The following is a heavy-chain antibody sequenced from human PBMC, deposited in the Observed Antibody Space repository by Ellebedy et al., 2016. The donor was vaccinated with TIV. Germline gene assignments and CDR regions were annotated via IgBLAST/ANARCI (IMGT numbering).Heavy chain of an antibody. D-gene: IGHD5-12*01. CDR1: GGTFSSYA. V-gene: IGHV1-69*04. J-gene: IGHJ4*02. CDR2: IIPILGIA. Sequence: AASVKVSCKASGGTFSSYAISWVRQAPGQGLEWMGRIIPILGIANYAQKFQGRVTITADKSTSTAYMELSSLRSEDTAVYYCARTIVDTIRGGDYWGQGTLVTVSS. CDR3: ARTIVDTIRGGDY.